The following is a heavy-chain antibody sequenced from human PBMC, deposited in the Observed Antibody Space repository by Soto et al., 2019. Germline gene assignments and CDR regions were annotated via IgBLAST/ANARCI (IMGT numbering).Heavy chain of an antibody. CDR2: IIPILGIA. V-gene: IGHV1-69*02. J-gene: IGHJ3*02. CDR3: ARGGWCSSTSCYDDALDI. Sequence: VASVKVSCKASGGTFSSYTFSWVRQAPGQGLEWMGRIIPILGIANYAQKFQGRVTITADKSTSTAYMELSSLRSEDTAVYYCARGGWCSSTSCYDDALDIWGQGTMVTVSS. D-gene: IGHD2-2*01. CDR1: GGTFSSYT.